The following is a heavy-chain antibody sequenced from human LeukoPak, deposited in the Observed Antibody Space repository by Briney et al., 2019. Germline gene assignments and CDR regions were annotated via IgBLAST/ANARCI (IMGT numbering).Heavy chain of an antibody. Sequence: GGSLRLSCAASGFIFNTYWMRWVRQGPGKGLEWVATIWPDGSEKKYVDSVRDRFTISRDNAKNLLYLQMNSLSAEDTAVYFCARLFGSVTTFDYWGQGALVTVSS. D-gene: IGHD4-17*01. CDR1: GFIFNTYW. J-gene: IGHJ4*02. CDR2: IWPDGSEK. CDR3: ARLFGSVTTFDY. V-gene: IGHV3-7*01.